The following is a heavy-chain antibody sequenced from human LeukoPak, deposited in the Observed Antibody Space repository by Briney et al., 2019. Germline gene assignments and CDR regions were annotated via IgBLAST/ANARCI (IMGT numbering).Heavy chain of an antibody. CDR3: ARKGPKVTIFGVVNRKTYMDV. D-gene: IGHD3-3*01. CDR2: INLSGST. Sequence: SETLSLTCAVYGGSLSGYYWSWIRQPPGKGLEWIGEINLSGSTNYNPSLKSRVTISVDTSKNQFSLKLSSVTAADTAVYYCARKGPKVTIFGVVNRKTYMDVWGKGTTVTVSS. V-gene: IGHV4-34*01. CDR1: GGSLSGYY. J-gene: IGHJ6*03.